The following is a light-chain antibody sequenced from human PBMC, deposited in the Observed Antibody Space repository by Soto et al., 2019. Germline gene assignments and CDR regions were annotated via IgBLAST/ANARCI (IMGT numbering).Light chain of an antibody. Sequence: LTQPASVSGSPGQSIAISCTGTSSDVGSHDLVSWYQQQSGKVPKLIIYDVSSRPSGVSNRFSGSKSGNTASLTISGLQAEDEAYYYCSSFTSTTTYVFGTGTKVTVL. CDR1: SSDVGSHDL. CDR2: DVS. J-gene: IGLJ1*01. CDR3: SSFTSTTTYV. V-gene: IGLV2-14*02.